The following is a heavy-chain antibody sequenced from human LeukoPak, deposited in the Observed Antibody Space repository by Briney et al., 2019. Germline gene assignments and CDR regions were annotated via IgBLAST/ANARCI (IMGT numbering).Heavy chain of an antibody. J-gene: IGHJ4*02. CDR3: AKDQGSGWYEDYFDY. CDR1: GFTVSSNY. D-gene: IGHD6-19*01. CDR2: IRYDGNNE. Sequence: PGGSLRLSCAASGFTVSSNYMSWARQAPGKGLEWVAFIRYDGNNEYYRDSVKGRFTVSRDNSKNTLHLQMNSLRTEDTALYYCAKDQGSGWYEDYFDYWGQGTLVTVSS. V-gene: IGHV3-30*02.